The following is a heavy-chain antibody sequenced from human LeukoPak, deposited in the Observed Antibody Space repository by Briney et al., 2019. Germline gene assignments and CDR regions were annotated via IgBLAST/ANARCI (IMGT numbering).Heavy chain of an antibody. Sequence: SETLSLTCTVSGASFSSSTYYWGWIRQPPGEGLEWIGSIYYSGSTYYNPSLKSRVTMSVDTSKNQFSLKLSSVTAADTAAYYCARHAGGIAAAGTRPFDYWGQGTLVTVSS. J-gene: IGHJ4*02. CDR3: ARHAGGIAAAGTRPFDY. CDR2: IYYSGST. D-gene: IGHD6-13*01. V-gene: IGHV4-39*01. CDR1: GASFSSSTYY.